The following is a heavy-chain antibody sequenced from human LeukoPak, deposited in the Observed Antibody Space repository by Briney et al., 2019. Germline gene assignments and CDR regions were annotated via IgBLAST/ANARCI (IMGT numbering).Heavy chain of an antibody. D-gene: IGHD1-1*01. CDR2: ISTYKDDT. V-gene: IGHV1-18*01. Sequence: ASVTVSCKASGYSFTNYGISWVRQAPGQGLEWMGWISTYKDDTNYAQKIQGRVIMTKDTSTSTVYMELRSLRHDDTAVYYCARDWPHLERLDCFAYWGEGTLVTVSS. J-gene: IGHJ4*02. CDR1: GYSFTNYG. CDR3: ARDWPHLERLDCFAY.